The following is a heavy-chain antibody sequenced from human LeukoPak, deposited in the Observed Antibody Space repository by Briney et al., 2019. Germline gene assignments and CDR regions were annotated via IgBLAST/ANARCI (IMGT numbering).Heavy chain of an antibody. Sequence: SETLSLTCAVYGGSFSGYYWSWIRQPPGKGLEWIGEINHSGSTNYNPSLKSRVTISVDTSKNQFSLKLSSVTAADTAVYYCARGPLRLAMVRGVILDHWGQGTLVTVSS. V-gene: IGHV4-34*01. CDR3: ARGPLRLAMVRGVILDH. CDR1: GGSFSGYY. CDR2: INHSGST. D-gene: IGHD3-10*01. J-gene: IGHJ4*02.